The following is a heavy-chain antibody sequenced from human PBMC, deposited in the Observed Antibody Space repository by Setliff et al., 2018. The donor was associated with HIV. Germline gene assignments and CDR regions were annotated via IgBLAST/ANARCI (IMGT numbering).Heavy chain of an antibody. CDR2: ISAGKGMT. CDR3: ARDIYDSGWFTLEY. Sequence: VKVSCKASGYTFINYAMHWVRQAPGQRLEWMGWISAGKGMTKYSKKFQGRVTLTRDTAASTAYMELSSLRSEDTAVYYCARDIYDSGWFTLEYWGQGTLVTVSS. J-gene: IGHJ4*02. CDR1: GYTFINYA. V-gene: IGHV1-3*01. D-gene: IGHD6-19*01.